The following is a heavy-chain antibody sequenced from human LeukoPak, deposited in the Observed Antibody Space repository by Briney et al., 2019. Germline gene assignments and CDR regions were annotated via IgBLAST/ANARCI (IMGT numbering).Heavy chain of an antibody. J-gene: IGHJ6*02. Sequence: PGGSLRLSCAASGFTVSRNYMNWVRQAPGKGLEWVSVIYSGGSTHYADSVKGRFTITRDNSKNTVYLQMNSLRAEDTAVYYCARDSETETGWYYYGMDVWGQGTTVTVSS. CDR2: IYSGGST. D-gene: IGHD1-1*01. CDR3: ARDSETETGWYYYGMDV. V-gene: IGHV3-53*01. CDR1: GFTVSRNY.